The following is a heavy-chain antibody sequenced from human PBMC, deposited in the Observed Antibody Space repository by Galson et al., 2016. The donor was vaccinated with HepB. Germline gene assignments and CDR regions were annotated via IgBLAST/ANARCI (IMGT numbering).Heavy chain of an antibody. Sequence: SVKVSCKASGYRLSNFAMHWVRQAPGQSLEWMGWINGGNGNTKYSQKFQARVTITRDTSANTAYMELSSLKYEDTAVYYWAREDGDSRVGYYGMDVWGQGTTVTVSS. CDR1: GYRLSNFA. CDR3: AREDGDSRVGYYGMDV. V-gene: IGHV1-3*01. D-gene: IGHD4-17*01. CDR2: INGGNGNT. J-gene: IGHJ6*02.